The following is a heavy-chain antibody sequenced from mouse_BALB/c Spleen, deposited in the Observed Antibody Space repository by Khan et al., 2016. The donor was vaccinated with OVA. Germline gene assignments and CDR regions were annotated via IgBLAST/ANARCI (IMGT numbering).Heavy chain of an antibody. D-gene: IGHD1-2*01. CDR2: IWGDGST. V-gene: IGHV2-6-7*01. CDR1: GFSLTGYG. Sequence: QMQLEESGPGLVAPSQSLSITCTVSGFSLTGYGINWVRQPPGKGLEWLGMIWGDGSTDNNSALKSRLAISKDNSKSQVFLKMNSLQTDDAARYFCAREVRLGGFAYWGQGTLVTVSA. CDR3: AREVRLGGFAY. J-gene: IGHJ3*01.